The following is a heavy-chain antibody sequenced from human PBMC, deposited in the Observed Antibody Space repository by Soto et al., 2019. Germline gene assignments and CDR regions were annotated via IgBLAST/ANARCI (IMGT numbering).Heavy chain of an antibody. CDR1: GFIFSSFA. D-gene: IGHD7-27*01. CDR3: AKAMGTICGAYDI. Sequence: GGSLRLSCAAYGFIFSSFAMSWVRQAQGRGLEWVSRDNDSGGSKHYADSVMGRFTITRDNTKTTLYRQMNSLRAEDTAVYYCAKAMGTICGAYDIWGQGTMVTVSS. CDR2: DNDSGGSK. V-gene: IGHV3-23*01. J-gene: IGHJ3*02.